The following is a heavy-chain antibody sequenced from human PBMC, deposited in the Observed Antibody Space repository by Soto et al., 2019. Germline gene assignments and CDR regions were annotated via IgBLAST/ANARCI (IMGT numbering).Heavy chain of an antibody. Sequence: QVQLVESGGGVVQPGRSLRLSCAASGFTFSSYAMHWVRQAPGKGLEWVAVISYDGSNKYYADSVKGRFTISRDNSKNTLYLQMNSLRAEDTAVYYCARDPESAGTTGAFDYWGQGTLVTVSS. V-gene: IGHV3-30-3*01. CDR2: ISYDGSNK. J-gene: IGHJ4*02. D-gene: IGHD6-13*01. CDR3: ARDPESAGTTGAFDY. CDR1: GFTFSSYA.